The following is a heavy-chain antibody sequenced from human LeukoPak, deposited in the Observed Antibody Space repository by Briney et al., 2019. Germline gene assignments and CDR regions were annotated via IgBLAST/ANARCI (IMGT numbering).Heavy chain of an antibody. Sequence: SETLSLTCTVSGGSISSYYWSWIRQPPGKELEWIGYIYYSGSTNYNPSLKRRVTISVYTSKNQFSLKLSSVTAADTAVYYCARGRSSMVRGYYYYYMDVWGKGTTVTVSS. CDR3: ARGRSSMVRGYYYYYMDV. V-gene: IGHV4-59*01. CDR1: GGSISSYY. D-gene: IGHD3-10*01. CDR2: IYYSGST. J-gene: IGHJ6*03.